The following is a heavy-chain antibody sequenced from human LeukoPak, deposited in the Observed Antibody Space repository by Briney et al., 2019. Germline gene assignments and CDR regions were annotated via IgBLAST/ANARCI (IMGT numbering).Heavy chain of an antibody. V-gene: IGHV3-23*01. CDR1: GFTFSSYT. CDR2: VSGSNGNT. J-gene: IGHJ5*02. D-gene: IGHD6-13*01. CDR3: VRESPVAAVGRSWFDP. Sequence: GGSLRLSCAASGFTFSSYTMSWVRQAPGEGLEWVSTVSGSNGNTHYADSVKGRFTISRDNSKNTLYLQMNSLRAEDTAVYYCVRESPVAAVGRSWFDPWGQGTLVTVSS.